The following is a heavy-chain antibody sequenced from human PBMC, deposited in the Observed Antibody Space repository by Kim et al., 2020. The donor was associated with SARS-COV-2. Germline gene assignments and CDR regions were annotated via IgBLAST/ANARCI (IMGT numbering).Heavy chain of an antibody. CDR3: ARDWGSGWGE. CDR2: SKK. Sequence: SKKYYADTVTGRFTISRDNSKNTWYLQMNSLRAEDTAVYYCARDWGSGWGEWGQGTLVTVSS. J-gene: IGHJ4*02. D-gene: IGHD6-19*01. V-gene: IGHV3-30-3*01.